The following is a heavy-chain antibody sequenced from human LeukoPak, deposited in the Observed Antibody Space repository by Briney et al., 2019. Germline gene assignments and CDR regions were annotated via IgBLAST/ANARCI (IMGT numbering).Heavy chain of an antibody. V-gene: IGHV3-23*01. Sequence: GGSLRLSCAASGFTFSSYAMSWVRQAPGKGLEWVSAISGSGGSTYYADSVKGRFTISRDNSKNTLYLQMNSLRAEDTAVYYCAKSEYYYGSGSYLKEGVYWGQGTLVTVSS. J-gene: IGHJ4*02. D-gene: IGHD3-10*01. CDR2: ISGSGGST. CDR1: GFTFSSYA. CDR3: AKSEYYYGSGSYLKEGVY.